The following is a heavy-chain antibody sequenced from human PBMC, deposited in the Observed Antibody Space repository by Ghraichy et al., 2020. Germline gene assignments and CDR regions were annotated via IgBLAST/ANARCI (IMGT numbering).Heavy chain of an antibody. CDR2: IYYSGST. V-gene: IGHV4-59*01. CDR1: GGSISSYY. Sequence: SETLSLTCTVSGGSISSYYWSWIRQPPEKGLEWIGYIYYSGSTNYNPSLKSRVTISVDTSKNQLSLKLSSVTAADTAVYYCAREVGRQFTVLRGVIDYWGQGTLVTVSS. CDR3: AREVGRQFTVLRGVIDY. J-gene: IGHJ4*02. D-gene: IGHD3-10*01.